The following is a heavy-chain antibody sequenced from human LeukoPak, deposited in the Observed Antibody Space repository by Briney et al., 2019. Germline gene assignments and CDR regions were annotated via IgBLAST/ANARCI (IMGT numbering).Heavy chain of an antibody. V-gene: IGHV3-23*01. CDR1: GFTLSNYA. CDR3: ARILEPNIESYCYGMDV. CDR2: ISLRGDRT. D-gene: IGHD1-14*01. J-gene: IGHJ6*02. Sequence: GGSLRLSCAAFGFTLSNYAMTWVRQAPGKGLESFASISLRGDRTYYTDSVKGRFTISRDNSKNMVYVQLNSLSADDTAIYYCARILEPNIESYCYGMDVWGRGTTVTVSS.